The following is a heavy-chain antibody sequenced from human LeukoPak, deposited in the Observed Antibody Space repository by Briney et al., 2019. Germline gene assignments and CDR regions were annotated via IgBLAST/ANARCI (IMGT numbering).Heavy chain of an antibody. D-gene: IGHD6-13*01. CDR3: TRVCVGDKSSSRGY. V-gene: IGHV3-74*01. CDR2: INSDGSST. Sequence: GGSLRLSCAASGFTFSRYYMNWVRQAPGKGLVWVSRINSDGSSTTYADSVKGRFTISRDNAKNTLYLQMNSLKVEDMAVYDCTRVCVGDKSSSRGYWGQGTLVTVSS. CDR1: GFTFSRYY. J-gene: IGHJ4*02.